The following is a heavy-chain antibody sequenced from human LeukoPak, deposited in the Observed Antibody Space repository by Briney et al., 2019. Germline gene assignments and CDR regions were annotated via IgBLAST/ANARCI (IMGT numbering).Heavy chain of an antibody. Sequence: SETLSLTCTVSGGSISSGNYYWNWIRQPAGEGLEWIGLIYTSGSTYYNPSLKSRLTISLDTSKNQFSLKLGSVTAADTAVYYCAREFDLWGRGTLVTVSS. J-gene: IGHJ2*01. CDR3: AREFDL. V-gene: IGHV4-61*02. CDR2: IYTSGST. CDR1: GGSISSGNYY.